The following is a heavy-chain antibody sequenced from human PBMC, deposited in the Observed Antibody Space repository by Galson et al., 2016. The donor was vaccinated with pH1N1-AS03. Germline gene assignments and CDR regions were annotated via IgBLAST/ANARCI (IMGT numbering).Heavy chain of an antibody. CDR1: GFTFSGYW. V-gene: IGHV3-74*01. CDR2: IDSDGSNT. Sequence: SLRLSCAASGFTFSGYWMHWVSHLPGKGLVWVSGIDSDGSNTYYADSVRGRFTISRDNAKNTLYLQMNSLRAEDTALYYCADPFGLPWGQGTLITVSS. J-gene: IGHJ4*02. CDR3: ADPFGLP. D-gene: IGHD2/OR15-2a*01.